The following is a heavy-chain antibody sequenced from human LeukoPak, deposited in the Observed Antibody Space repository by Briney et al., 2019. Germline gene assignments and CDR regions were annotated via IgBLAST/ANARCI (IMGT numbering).Heavy chain of an antibody. V-gene: IGHV3-33*01. CDR1: GFTFSSYG. J-gene: IGHJ4*02. Sequence: GGSLRLSCAASGFTFSSYGMHWVRQAPGKGLEWVAVIWYDGSNKYYADSVKGRFTISRDNSKNTLYLQMNSLRAEDTAMYYCARAYCSSTSCSAFDYWGQGTLVTVSS. D-gene: IGHD2-2*01. CDR3: ARAYCSSTSCSAFDY. CDR2: IWYDGSNK.